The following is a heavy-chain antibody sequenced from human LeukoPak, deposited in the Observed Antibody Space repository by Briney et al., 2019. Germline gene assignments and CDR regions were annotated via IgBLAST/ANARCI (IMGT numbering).Heavy chain of an antibody. Sequence: VASVKVSCKASGYTLTNYYMHWVRQAPGQGLEWMGIINPSGGSTSYAQKFQGRVTMPRDTSTSTVYMELSSLRSEDTAVYYCARGTYSSSSGLDTHFDYWGQGTLVTVSS. V-gene: IGHV1-46*01. CDR1: GYTLTNYY. CDR2: INPSGGST. D-gene: IGHD6-6*01. J-gene: IGHJ4*02. CDR3: ARGTYSSSSGLDTHFDY.